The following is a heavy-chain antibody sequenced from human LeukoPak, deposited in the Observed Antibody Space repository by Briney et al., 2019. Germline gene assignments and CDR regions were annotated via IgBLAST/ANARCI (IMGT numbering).Heavy chain of an antibody. CDR2: IYNSGST. V-gene: IGHV4-4*07. Sequence: SETLSLTCTVSGGSISNYYWSWIRQPPGKGLEWIGRIYNSGSTDYNPSLKSRVTISIDTSKNQFSLKLSSVTAADTAVYYCSGLSYVLRATSTQYGCLYPSGRGTLFTVS. J-gene: IGHJ5*02. D-gene: IGHD2-2*01. CDR3: SGLSYVLRATSTQYGCLYP. CDR1: GGSISNYY.